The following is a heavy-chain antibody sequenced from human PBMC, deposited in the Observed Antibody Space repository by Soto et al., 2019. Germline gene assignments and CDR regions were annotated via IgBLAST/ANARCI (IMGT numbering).Heavy chain of an antibody. CDR2: ISYDGSNK. Sequence: QVQLVESGGGVVQPGRSLRLSCAASGFTFSSYAMHWVRQAPGKGLEWVAVISYDGSNKYYADSVKGRFTISRDNSNNTLYLQMNSLRLEDTAVYYCARPLWRDDYNWGYFDLWGRGTLVTVPS. J-gene: IGHJ2*01. V-gene: IGHV3-30-3*01. D-gene: IGHD4-4*01. CDR1: GFTFSSYA. CDR3: ARPLWRDDYNWGYFDL.